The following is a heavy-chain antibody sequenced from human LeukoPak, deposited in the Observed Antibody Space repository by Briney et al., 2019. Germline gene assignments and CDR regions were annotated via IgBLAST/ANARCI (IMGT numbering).Heavy chain of an antibody. Sequence: ASVKVSCKASGYTFTGYYMHWVRQAPGQGFEWMGWINPNSGGTNYAQKFQGRVTMTRDTSISTAYMELSRLKSDDTAVYYCTRDGDPENYVWGSYPPAFYDYWGQGTLVTVSS. CDR1: GYTFTGYY. J-gene: IGHJ4*02. D-gene: IGHD3-16*02. V-gene: IGHV1-2*02. CDR3: TRDGDPENYVWGSYPPAFYDY. CDR2: INPNSGGT.